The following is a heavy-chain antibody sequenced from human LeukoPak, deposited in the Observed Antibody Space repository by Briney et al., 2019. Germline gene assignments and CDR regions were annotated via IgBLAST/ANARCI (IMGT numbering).Heavy chain of an antibody. CDR2: IKQDGSEK. V-gene: IGHV3-7*01. D-gene: IGHD3-10*01. CDR3: ARYGGSNYVGY. Sequence: AGGSLRLSCAATGFTFSSYWMSWVRQAPGKGLEWVANIKQDGSEKYYVDSVKGRFTISRDNAKNSLYLQMNSLRAEDTAVYYCARYGGSNYVGYWGQGTLVTVSS. CDR1: GFTFSSYW. J-gene: IGHJ4*02.